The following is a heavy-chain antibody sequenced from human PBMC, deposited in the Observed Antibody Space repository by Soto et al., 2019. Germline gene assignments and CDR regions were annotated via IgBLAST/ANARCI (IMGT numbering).Heavy chain of an antibody. D-gene: IGHD3-3*01. V-gene: IGHV4-34*01. CDR3: ARLPYYDFWSGYPITDY. J-gene: IGHJ4*02. Sequence: PSETLSLTCAVYGGSFSGYYWSWIRQPPGKGLEWIGEINHSGSTNYNPSLKSRVTISVDTSKNQFSLKLSSVTAADTAVYYCARLPYYDFWSGYPITDYWGQGTLVTVSS. CDR1: GGSFSGYY. CDR2: INHSGST.